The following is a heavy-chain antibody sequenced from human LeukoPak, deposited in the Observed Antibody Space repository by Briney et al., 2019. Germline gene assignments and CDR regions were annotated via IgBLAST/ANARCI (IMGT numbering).Heavy chain of an antibody. CDR2: ISFSGSYI. CDR1: GFTFSSYS. V-gene: IGHV3-21*04. Sequence: GGSLRLSCATSGFTFSSYSMNWVRQAPGKGLEWVSSISFSGSYIYYADSLKGRITISRDNAKNSLFLQMDSLTAEDTAVYYCARDPGGSYFDYWGQGTLVTVSS. D-gene: IGHD1-26*01. CDR3: ARDPGGSYFDY. J-gene: IGHJ4*02.